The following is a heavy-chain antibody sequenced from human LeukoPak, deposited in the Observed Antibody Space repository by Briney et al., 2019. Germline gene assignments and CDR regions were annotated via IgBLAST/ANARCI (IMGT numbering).Heavy chain of an antibody. CDR1: GFIFSDHY. D-gene: IGHD2-2*01. J-gene: IGHJ6*02. CDR2: TRNEANIYTT. Sequence: GGSLRLSCAAPGFIFSDHYMDWVRQAPGKGLEWVGRTRNEANIYTTKYAASVKGRFTISRDNSKNTLYLQMNSLRAEDTAVYYCARPYCSSTSCPYGVYYYYGMDVWGQGTTVTVSS. V-gene: IGHV3-72*01. CDR3: ARPYCSSTSCPYGVYYYYGMDV.